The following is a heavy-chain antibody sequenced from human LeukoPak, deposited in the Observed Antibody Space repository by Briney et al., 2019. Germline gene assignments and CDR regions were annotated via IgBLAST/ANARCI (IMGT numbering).Heavy chain of an antibody. V-gene: IGHV5-51*01. D-gene: IGHD3-22*01. J-gene: IGHJ3*02. CDR3: ARPGYYDSSGYPDAFDI. Sequence: GESLKISCKGSGYSFTSYWIGWVRQMPGKGLEWMGIIYPGDSDTRYSPSFQGQVTTSADKSISTDYLQWSSLKASDTAMYYCARPGYYDSSGYPDAFDIWGQGTMVTVSS. CDR1: GYSFTSYW. CDR2: IYPGDSDT.